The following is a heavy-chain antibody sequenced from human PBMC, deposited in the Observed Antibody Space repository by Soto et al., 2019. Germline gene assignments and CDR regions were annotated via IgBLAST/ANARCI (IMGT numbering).Heavy chain of an antibody. J-gene: IGHJ4*02. V-gene: IGHV1-3*01. D-gene: IGHD5-18*01. CDR1: GYTFTNYA. CDR3: ATRIPVGYNYYLAVDY. CDR2: VNGGNGET. Sequence: QVHLVQSGAEVKKPGASVKVSCKASGYTFTNYAMHWVRQAPGQRLEYMGWVNGGNGETKYSQKFQGTVTFTKDTSASTAYLELSTLRSEDTPLYYLATRIPVGYNYYLAVDYWGQEIRVTGSS.